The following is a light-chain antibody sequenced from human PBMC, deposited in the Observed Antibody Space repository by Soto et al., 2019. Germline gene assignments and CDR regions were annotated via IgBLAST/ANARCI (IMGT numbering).Light chain of an antibody. CDR1: SSNIGAGYE. CDR2: ENN. CDR3: QSYDSSLSGYV. V-gene: IGLV1-40*01. Sequence: QPVLTQSPSVSEAPGQRVTISCTGSSSNIGAGYEAHWYQQVPGTAPKLLIYENNNRPSGVPDRFSGSKSGTSASLAITGLQAEDEAEYYCQSYDSSLSGYVFGTGNKVTVL. J-gene: IGLJ1*01.